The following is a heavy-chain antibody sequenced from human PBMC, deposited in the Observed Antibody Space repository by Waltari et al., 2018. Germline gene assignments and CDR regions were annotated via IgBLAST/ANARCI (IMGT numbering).Heavy chain of an antibody. V-gene: IGHV1-46*01. J-gene: IGHJ5*02. D-gene: IGHD3-3*01. CDR3: ARARDDFWGNWFDP. CDR1: GYTFTSYY. CDR2: IKPSGDST. Sequence: QDLLVQSGAEVKKPGASVKVSCKASGYTFTSYYMHWVRQAPGQGLEWMGMIKPSGDSTNFEQKFQGRLTMTMDTSTSTVFMELTSLRSDDTAVYYCARARDDFWGNWFDPWGQGALVTVSS.